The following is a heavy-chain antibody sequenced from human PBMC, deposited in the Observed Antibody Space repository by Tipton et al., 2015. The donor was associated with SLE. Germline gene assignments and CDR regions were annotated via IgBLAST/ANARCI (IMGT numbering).Heavy chain of an antibody. V-gene: IGHV4-59*01. CDR2: VHYSETT. CDR3: ARANGVVGGQVPYWSFEV. D-gene: IGHD2-2*01. Sequence: TLSLTCSVSGDSIGSYYWSWVRQPPGKGLEWIGHVHYSETTNYNRSLKSRVTILADTSRNQFSLRLISVTAADTAVYYCARANGVVGGQVPYWSFEVWGRGTLVSVSS. CDR1: GDSIGSYY. J-gene: IGHJ2*01.